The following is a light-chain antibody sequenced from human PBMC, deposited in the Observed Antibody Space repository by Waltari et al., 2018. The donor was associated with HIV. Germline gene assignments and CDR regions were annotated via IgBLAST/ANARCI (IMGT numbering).Light chain of an antibody. J-gene: IGKJ1*01. V-gene: IGKV3-15*01. CDR1: QSLNSN. CDR2: GAS. CDR3: QQYKTWPQWT. Sequence: EIVMTQSPATLSVSPGERVTLSCRASQSLNSNLAWYQQKPGQAPRLLIYGASARATGIPARFSGSGSGTEFTLIISSLQSEDFAVYYCQQYKTWPQWTFGQGTKVEIK.